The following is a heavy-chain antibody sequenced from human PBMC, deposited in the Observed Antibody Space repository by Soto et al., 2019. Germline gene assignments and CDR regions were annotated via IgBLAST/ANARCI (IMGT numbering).Heavy chain of an antibody. CDR3: ARDKRDLRFLEWSYYFDY. V-gene: IGHV3-30-3*01. J-gene: IGHJ4*02. CDR2: ISYDGSNK. D-gene: IGHD3-3*01. Sequence: QVQLVESGGGVVQPGRSLRLSCAASGFTFSSSAMHWVRQAPGKGLEWVAVISYDGSNKYYADSVKGRFTISRDNSKNTLYLKMNSLIAEETAVYYCARDKRDLRFLEWSYYFDYWGQGTLVTVSS. CDR1: GFTFSSSA.